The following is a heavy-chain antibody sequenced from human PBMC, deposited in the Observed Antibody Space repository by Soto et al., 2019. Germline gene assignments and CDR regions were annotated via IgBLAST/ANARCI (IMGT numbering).Heavy chain of an antibody. CDR3: TTDGIVVVVAATFDY. J-gene: IGHJ4*02. Sequence: VQLVESGGGVVQPGRSLRLSCAASGFTFSSYAMHWVRQAPGKGLEWVGRIKSKTDGGTTDYAAPVKGRFTISRDDSKNTLYLQMNSLKTEDTAVYYCTTDGIVVVVAATFDYWGQGTLVTVSS. V-gene: IGHV3-15*01. D-gene: IGHD2-15*01. CDR1: GFTFSSYA. CDR2: IKSKTDGGTT.